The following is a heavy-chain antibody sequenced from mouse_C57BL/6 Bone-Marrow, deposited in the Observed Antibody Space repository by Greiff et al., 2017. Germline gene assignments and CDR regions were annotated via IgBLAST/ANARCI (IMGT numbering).Heavy chain of an antibody. CDR3: AREDITTVVADYYAMDY. V-gene: IGHV1-50*01. J-gene: IGHJ4*01. D-gene: IGHD1-1*01. Sequence: QVQLQQPGAELVKPGASVKLSCKASGYTFTSYWMQWVKQRPGPGLEWIGEIDPSDSYTNYNQKFKGKATLTVDTSSSTAYMQLSSLTSEDSAVYYCAREDITTVVADYYAMDYWGQGTSVTVSS. CDR1: GYTFTSYW. CDR2: IDPSDSYT.